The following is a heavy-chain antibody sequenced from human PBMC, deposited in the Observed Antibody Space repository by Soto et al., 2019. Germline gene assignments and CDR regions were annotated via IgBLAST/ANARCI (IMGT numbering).Heavy chain of an antibody. CDR1: GDTFSSYA. CDR2: IIPIFGTT. D-gene: IGHD2-15*01. CDR3: ARDSECIGGICHDGRFDS. Sequence: QVQLVQSGTEVKKPGSSVKVSCKASGDTFSSYAISWVRQAPGQGLKWMGGIIPIFGTTNYAPNFQGRVTITADKSTSPAYMVLTSLTSEDTALYYGARDSECIGGICHDGRFDSGGQGPRVTVSP. J-gene: IGHJ5*01. V-gene: IGHV1-69*06.